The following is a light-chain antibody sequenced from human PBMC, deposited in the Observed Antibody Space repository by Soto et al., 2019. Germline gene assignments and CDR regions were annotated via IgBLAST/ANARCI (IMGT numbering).Light chain of an antibody. J-gene: IGKJ1*01. CDR3: QQYNNWPPWT. V-gene: IGKV3-15*01. Sequence: EIVMKQSPATLSVSTGERATPSCRASQSVSSNLAWYQQKPGQAPRLLIYGASTRATGIPARFSGSGSGTEFTLTISSLQSEDFAVYYCQQYNNWPPWTFGQGTKVDIK. CDR2: GAS. CDR1: QSVSSN.